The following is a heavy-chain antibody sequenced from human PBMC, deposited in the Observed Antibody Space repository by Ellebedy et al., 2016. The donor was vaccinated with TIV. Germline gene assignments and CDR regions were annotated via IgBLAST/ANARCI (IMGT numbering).Heavy chain of an antibody. V-gene: IGHV1-18*01. D-gene: IGHD3-9*01. CDR2: ISADSGST. J-gene: IGHJ4*02. Sequence: AASVKVSCKASGYTFTSYGVSWVRQAPGQGLEWMGWISADSGSTNYPQQLQGRVTMTTETSTTTAYMELRSLSSEDTAIYFCARGFLIRYFEWLPPEPYYFDYWGQGTLVTVSP. CDR3: ARGFLIRYFEWLPPEPYYFDY. CDR1: GYTFTSYG.